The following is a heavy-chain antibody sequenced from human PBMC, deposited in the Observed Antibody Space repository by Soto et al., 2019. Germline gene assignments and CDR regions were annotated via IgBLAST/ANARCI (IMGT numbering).Heavy chain of an antibody. D-gene: IGHD1-1*01. CDR3: SRNPFNFGMDV. CDR2: ISSSGSTI. J-gene: IGHJ6*02. Sequence: PGGSLRLSCAASGFTFSSYEMNWVRQAPGKGLEWVSCISSSGSTIYYADSVKGRFTISRDNAKNSLLLQMNSLRAEDTSVYYCSRNPFNFGMDVWGQGTTVTVSS. V-gene: IGHV3-48*03. CDR1: GFTFSSYE.